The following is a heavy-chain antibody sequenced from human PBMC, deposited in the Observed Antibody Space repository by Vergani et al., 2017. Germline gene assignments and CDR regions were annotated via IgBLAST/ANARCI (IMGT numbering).Heavy chain of an antibody. D-gene: IGHD3-9*01. Sequence: QVQLVESGGGVVQPGRSLRLSCAASGFTFSDFSMSWVRQAPGKGLEWIGRIYTSGSPNYNPSLKSRVTISKDTSKNQFSLKLSSVTAADTAVYYCVTENTWGLRHFDWLPRGWFDPWGQGTLVTVSS. V-gene: IGHV4-4*09. CDR1: GFTFSDFS. J-gene: IGHJ5*02. CDR2: IYTSGSP. CDR3: VTENTWGLRHFDWLPRGWFDP.